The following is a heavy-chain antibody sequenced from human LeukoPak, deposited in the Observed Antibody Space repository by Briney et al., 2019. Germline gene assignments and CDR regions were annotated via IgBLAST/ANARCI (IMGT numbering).Heavy chain of an antibody. D-gene: IGHD3-3*01. CDR2: IYLADSDT. CDR3: ATYYNYYDYYFDN. Sequence: LGESLKISCKGSGYSFTSYWIGWVRQMPGKGLEWMGIIYLADSDTRYSPSFQGQVTISVDKSISTAYLQWSSLKASDTAFYFCATYYNYYDYYFDNWGQGTLVTVSS. CDR1: GYSFTSYW. J-gene: IGHJ4*02. V-gene: IGHV5-51*01.